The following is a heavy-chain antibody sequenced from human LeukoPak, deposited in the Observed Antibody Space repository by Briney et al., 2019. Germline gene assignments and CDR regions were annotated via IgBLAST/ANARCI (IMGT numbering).Heavy chain of an antibody. CDR2: ISSSSSYI. CDR3: AGATCDILTGYAPLDY. D-gene: IGHD3-9*01. V-gene: IGHV3-21*01. CDR1: GFTFSSYS. Sequence: GGSLRLSCAASGFTFSSYSMNWVRQAPGKGLEWVPSISSSSSYIYYADSVKGRFTISRDNSKNTLHLQMNSLRAEDAAVYYCAGATCDILTGYAPLDYWGQGTLVTVSS. J-gene: IGHJ4*02.